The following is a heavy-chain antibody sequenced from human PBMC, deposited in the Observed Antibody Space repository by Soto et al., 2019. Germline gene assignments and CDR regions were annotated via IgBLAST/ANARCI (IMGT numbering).Heavy chain of an antibody. J-gene: IGHJ4*02. Sequence: TLSLTCTVSGGSVSSGSYYWSWIRQPPGKGLEWIGYIYYSGSTNYNPSLKSRVTISVDTSKNQFSLKLSSVTAADTAVYYCAGSSGYYHVHYWGQGTLVTVSS. CDR1: GGSVSSGSYY. D-gene: IGHD3-22*01. V-gene: IGHV4-61*01. CDR3: AGSSGYYHVHY. CDR2: IYYSGST.